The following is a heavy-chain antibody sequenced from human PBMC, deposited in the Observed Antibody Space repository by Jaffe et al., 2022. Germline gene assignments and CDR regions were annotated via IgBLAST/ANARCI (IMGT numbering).Heavy chain of an antibody. Sequence: EQLVESGGGLVQPGGSLRLSCAASGFTFSSFWMSWVRQAPGKGLEWVANIKQDGSERYYVDSVKGRFTISRDNAKNSLYLQMNSLRAEDTAVYYCARDRYSDSTEHWAYWGQGTLVTVSS. CDR2: IKQDGSER. CDR3: ARDRYSDSTEHWAY. D-gene: IGHD3-9*01. CDR1: GFTFSSFW. V-gene: IGHV3-7*05. J-gene: IGHJ4*02.